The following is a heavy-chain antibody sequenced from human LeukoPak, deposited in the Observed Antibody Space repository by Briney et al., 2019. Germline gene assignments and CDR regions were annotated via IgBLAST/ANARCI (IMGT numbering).Heavy chain of an antibody. Sequence: SETLSLTCTVSGGSISSSSYYWGWIRQPPGKGLEWIGSIYYSGSTYYNPSLKSRVTISVDTSKNQFPLKLSSVTAADTAVYYCARDRPPYYYDSSGYYPGAYFDYWGQGTLVTVSS. CDR2: IYYSGST. D-gene: IGHD3-22*01. CDR3: ARDRPPYYYDSSGYYPGAYFDY. J-gene: IGHJ4*02. V-gene: IGHV4-39*06. CDR1: GGSISSSSYY.